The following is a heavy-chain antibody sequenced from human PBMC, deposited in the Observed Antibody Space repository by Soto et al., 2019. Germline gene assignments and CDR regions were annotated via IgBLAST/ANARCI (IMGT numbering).Heavy chain of an antibody. CDR3: ARGNPFKYAGFHV. CDR2: MNAKSGDT. CDR1: GYTFSDLD. D-gene: IGHD6-25*01. J-gene: IGHJ6*04. Sequence: ASVEVSCKASGYTFSDLDINWLRQASGQGHEWMGWMNAKSGDTFFPQRFQGKFNMTWDTSPSTAYMEVGSLTSDDTAIYYCARGNPFKYAGFHVWGKGTTVTVSS. V-gene: IGHV1-8*01.